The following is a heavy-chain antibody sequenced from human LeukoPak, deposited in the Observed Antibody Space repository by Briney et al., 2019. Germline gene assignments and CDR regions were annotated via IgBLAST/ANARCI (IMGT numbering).Heavy chain of an antibody. V-gene: IGHV3-21*01. D-gene: IGHD3-9*01. CDR1: RVTFSGYT. CDR2: ISSRSSDI. CDR3: ARALYYDILTGYQTHTYYFDY. Sequence: PGGSLRLPCRASRVTFSGYTMNWVRQAPGKGLEWVSSISSRSSDIYYAASVKGRFTISRDNARNSLYLQMSSLRAEDTAVYYCARALYYDILTGYQTHTYYFDYWSQGTLVTVSS. J-gene: IGHJ4*02.